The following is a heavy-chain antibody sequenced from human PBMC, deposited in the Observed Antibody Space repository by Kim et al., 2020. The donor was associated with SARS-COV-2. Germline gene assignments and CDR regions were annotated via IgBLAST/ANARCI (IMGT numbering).Heavy chain of an antibody. CDR2: ISYDGSNK. D-gene: IGHD3-10*01. J-gene: IGHJ4*02. CDR1: GFTFSSYG. V-gene: IGHV3-33*05. Sequence: GGSLRLSCAASGFTFSSYGMHWVRQAPGKGLEWVAVISYDGSNKYYADSVKGRFTISRDNSKNTLYLQMNSLRAEDTAVYYCARVPAQDTMVRGVTYTDYWGQGTLVTVSS. CDR3: ARVPAQDTMVRGVTYTDY.